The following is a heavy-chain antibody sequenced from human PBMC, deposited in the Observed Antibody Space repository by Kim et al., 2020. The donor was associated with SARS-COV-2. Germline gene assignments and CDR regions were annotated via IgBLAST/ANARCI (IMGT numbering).Heavy chain of an antibody. V-gene: IGHV3-74*01. J-gene: IGHJ5*02. CDR2: INSDGSST. D-gene: IGHD6-13*01. Sequence: GGSLRLSCAASGFTFSSYWMHWVRQAPGKGLVWVSRINSDGSSTSYADSVKGRFTISRDNAKNTLYLQMNSLRAEDTAVYYCASLFIAAASQNWFDPWGQGTLVTVSS. CDR3: ASLFIAAASQNWFDP. CDR1: GFTFSSYW.